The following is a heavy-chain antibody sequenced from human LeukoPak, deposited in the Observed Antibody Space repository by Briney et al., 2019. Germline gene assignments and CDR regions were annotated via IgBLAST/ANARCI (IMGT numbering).Heavy chain of an antibody. Sequence: LAGGSLRLSCAASGFPFDDYGMFWVRQSPGKGLEWVSGISGNSGIIDYADSVKGRFTISRDNAKNSLYLQMNSLRVEDTAFYYCAKDRFFYDSGSKANWGQGTLVTVSS. D-gene: IGHD3-22*01. J-gene: IGHJ4*02. CDR1: GFPFDDYG. V-gene: IGHV3-9*01. CDR2: ISGNSGII. CDR3: AKDRFFYDSGSKAN.